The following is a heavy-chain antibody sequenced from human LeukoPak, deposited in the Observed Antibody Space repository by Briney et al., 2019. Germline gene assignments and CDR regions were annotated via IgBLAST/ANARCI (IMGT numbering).Heavy chain of an antibody. CDR3: ARDVYHFDQ. CDR1: GFTFSNYW. Sequence: GGSLRLSCAASGFTFSNYWMSWVRQAPGKGLEWVANIKKDGSEKYYVDSVKGRFTISRDNAKNSLCLQMNSLRAEDTAVYYCARDVYHFDQWGQGTPVTVSS. CDR2: IKKDGSEK. D-gene: IGHD5/OR15-5a*01. J-gene: IGHJ4*02. V-gene: IGHV3-7*04.